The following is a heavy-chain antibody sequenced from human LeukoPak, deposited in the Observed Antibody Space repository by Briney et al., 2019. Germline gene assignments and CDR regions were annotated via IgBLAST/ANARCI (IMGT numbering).Heavy chain of an antibody. D-gene: IGHD3-10*01. J-gene: IGHJ4*02. CDR3: ARGRTYYYGSGSPYFDY. CDR1: GGSISSGGYS. CDR2: IYHSGST. Sequence: SQTLSLTCAVSGGSISSGGYSWSWIRQPPGRGLEWIGYIYHSGSTHYNPSLKSRVTISVDRSKNQFSLKLSSVTAADTAVYYCARGRTYYYGSGSPYFDYWGQGTLVTVSS. V-gene: IGHV4-30-2*01.